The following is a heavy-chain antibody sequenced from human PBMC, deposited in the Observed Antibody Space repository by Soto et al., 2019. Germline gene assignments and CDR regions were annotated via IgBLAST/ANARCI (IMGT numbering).Heavy chain of an antibody. J-gene: IGHJ6*02. V-gene: IGHV1-18*01. Sequence: QVQLVQSGGVVKKPGASVKVSCKTSGYTFSSYVISWVRQATGQGLEWMGWISAFNGKPDYAQKLQGRVTMTTDTSTSTAYMEVRSLRSDDTAVYYWARGRRYGMDVWGQGTTVTVSS. CDR2: ISAFNGKP. CDR3: ARGRRYGMDV. CDR1: GYTFSSYV.